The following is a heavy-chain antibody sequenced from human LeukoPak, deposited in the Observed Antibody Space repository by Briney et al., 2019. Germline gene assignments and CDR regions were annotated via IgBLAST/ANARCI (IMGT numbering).Heavy chain of an antibody. J-gene: IGHJ4*02. CDR3: ARPGRGYNYGSFDY. Sequence: PGGSLRLSCAASGFTFSSYYMHWVRHAPGKGLVWVSGISSDGSSTTYADSVKGRLTISRDNAKNTLYLQMNSLRVEDTAVYYCARPGRGYNYGSFDYWGQGTLVTVSS. CDR1: GFTFSSYY. CDR2: ISSDGSST. V-gene: IGHV3-74*01. D-gene: IGHD5-18*01.